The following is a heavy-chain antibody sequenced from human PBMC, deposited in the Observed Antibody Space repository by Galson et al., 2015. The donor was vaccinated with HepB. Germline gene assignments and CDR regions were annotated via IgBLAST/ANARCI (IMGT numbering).Heavy chain of an antibody. Sequence: SGAEVKKPGESLKISCKASGYTFTSYAMNWVRQAPGQGLEWMGWINTNTGNPTYAQGFTGRFVFSLDTSVSTAYLQISSLKAEDTAVYYCARDSSGWYSYFDYWGQGTLVTVSS. J-gene: IGHJ4*02. CDR2: INTNTGNP. V-gene: IGHV7-4-1*02. CDR3: ARDSSGWYSYFDY. CDR1: GYTFTSYA. D-gene: IGHD6-19*01.